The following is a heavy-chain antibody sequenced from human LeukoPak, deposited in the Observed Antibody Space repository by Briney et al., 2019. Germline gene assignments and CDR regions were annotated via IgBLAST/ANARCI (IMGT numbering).Heavy chain of an antibody. CDR3: AKGYIGAAAEN. CDR1: GGTFSSYA. J-gene: IGHJ4*02. V-gene: IGHV1-69*13. D-gene: IGHD6-13*01. CDR2: IIPIFGTA. Sequence: SVKVSCKASGGTFSSYAISWVRQAPGQGLKWMGGIIPIFGTANYAQKFQGRVTITADESTSTAYMELSSLRSEDTAVYYCAKGYIGAAAENWGQGTLVTVSS.